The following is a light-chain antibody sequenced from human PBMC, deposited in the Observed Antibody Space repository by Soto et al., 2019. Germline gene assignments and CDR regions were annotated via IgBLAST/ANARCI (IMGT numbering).Light chain of an antibody. Sequence: QSVLTQPPSASGTPGQRVTISCSGSSSNIGSNYVYWYQQLPGTAPKLLIYRNNQRPSGVPDRFSGSKSGTSASLAISGLRSEDEADYYCAAWDYSAHVVFGGGTKLTVL. CDR1: SSNIGSNY. CDR3: AAWDYSAHVV. J-gene: IGLJ2*01. V-gene: IGLV1-47*01. CDR2: RNN.